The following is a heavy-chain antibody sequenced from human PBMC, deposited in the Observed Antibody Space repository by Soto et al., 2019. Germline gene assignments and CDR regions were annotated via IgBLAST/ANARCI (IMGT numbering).Heavy chain of an antibody. CDR1: GYTFTSYA. CDR3: ASSFTVPAAIAY. J-gene: IGHJ4*02. Sequence: QVQLVQSGAEVKKPGASVKVSCKASGYTFTSYAMHWVRQAPGQRLEWMGWINAVNGNTKYSQNFQGRVTITRDTSASTAYMELSSLRSEDTAVYYCASSFTVPAAIAYWGQGTLVTVSS. V-gene: IGHV1-3*01. D-gene: IGHD2-2*02. CDR2: INAVNGNT.